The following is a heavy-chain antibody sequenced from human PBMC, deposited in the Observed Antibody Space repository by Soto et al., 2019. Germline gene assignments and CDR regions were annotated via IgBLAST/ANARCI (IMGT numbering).Heavy chain of an antibody. CDR1: GGSISNYY. CDR2: MYYSGST. Sequence: SETQSLTCTVSGGSISNYYWSWIRQPPGKGLEWIGYMYYSGSTNYNPSLKSRVTISVNTSKNQYSLKLNSVTAADTAVYYCARGALWFGEFDYWGQGALVTVSS. J-gene: IGHJ4*02. D-gene: IGHD3-10*01. CDR3: ARGALWFGEFDY. V-gene: IGHV4-59*01.